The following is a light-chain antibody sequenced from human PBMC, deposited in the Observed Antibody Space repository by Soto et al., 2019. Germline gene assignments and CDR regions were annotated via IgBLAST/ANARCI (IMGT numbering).Light chain of an antibody. CDR3: QGYSRD. V-gene: IGKV1-5*01. CDR2: EAT. J-gene: IGKJ4*01. CDR1: RNITFW. Sequence: DIQITQSPSTLSAPVGDRVTITCRASRNITFWLAWYQQKPGKAPKVLIYEATNLESGVPSRFSGSGSGTEFTVTMSSLQPDAFATYDCQGYSRDFGGGTRVEIK.